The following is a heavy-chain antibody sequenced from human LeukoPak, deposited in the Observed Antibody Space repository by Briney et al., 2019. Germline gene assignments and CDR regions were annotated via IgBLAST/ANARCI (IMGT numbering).Heavy chain of an antibody. J-gene: IGHJ4*02. V-gene: IGHV3-23*01. CDR1: GFTFSNYA. CDR3: AKQYYNFWSGWVN. CDR2: IRGSGDST. Sequence: GGSLRLSCDASGFTFSNYARSWVRQAPGKGLEWVSTIRGSGDSTFYADSVKGRFTISRDNSRNTLYLQMNSLRVEDTAVYYCAKQYYNFWSGWVNWGQGTLVTVSS. D-gene: IGHD3-3*01.